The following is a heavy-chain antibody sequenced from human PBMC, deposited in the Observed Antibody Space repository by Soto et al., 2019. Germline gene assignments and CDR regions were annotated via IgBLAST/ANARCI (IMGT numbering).Heavy chain of an antibody. Sequence: GGSLILSCAASGFTVSSNYMSWVRQAPGKGLEWVSVIYSGGSTYYADSVKGRFTISRDNSKNTLYLQMNSLRAEDTAVYYCAIWSWFGPYYGMDVWGQGTTVTVSS. V-gene: IGHV3-53*01. CDR2: IYSGGST. D-gene: IGHD3-10*01. CDR3: AIWSWFGPYYGMDV. CDR1: GFTVSSNY. J-gene: IGHJ6*02.